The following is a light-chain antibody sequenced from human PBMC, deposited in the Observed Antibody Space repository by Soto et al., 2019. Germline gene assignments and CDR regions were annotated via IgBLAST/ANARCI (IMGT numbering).Light chain of an antibody. CDR1: QSLSSY. CDR3: QQTYNTPVT. J-gene: IGKJ5*01. CDR2: DAS. Sequence: DIQLTQSPSSLSASVGDRVTITCRARQSLSSYLAWYQQKPGKAPNLLIYDASNLESGVPSRFSGSGSGTDFTLTISSLQPEDFATYYCQQTYNTPVTFGQGTRLE. V-gene: IGKV1-39*01.